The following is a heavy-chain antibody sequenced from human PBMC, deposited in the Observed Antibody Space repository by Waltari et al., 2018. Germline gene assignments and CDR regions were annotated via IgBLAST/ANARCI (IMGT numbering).Heavy chain of an antibody. CDR1: GGTFSSYA. CDR3: ARGGSSWYPFHYWYFDL. CDR2: IIPIFGTA. V-gene: IGHV1-69*05. D-gene: IGHD6-13*01. J-gene: IGHJ2*01. Sequence: QVQLVQSGAEVKKPGSSVKVSCKASGGTFSSYAISWVRQAPGQGLEWMGGIIPIFGTANYAQKFQGRVTITTDESTSTAYMELSSLRSEDTAVYYCARGGSSWYPFHYWYFDLWGRGTLVTVSS.